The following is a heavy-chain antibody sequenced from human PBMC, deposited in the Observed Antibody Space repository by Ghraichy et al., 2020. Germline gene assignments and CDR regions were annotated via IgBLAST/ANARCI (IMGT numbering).Heavy chain of an antibody. Sequence: LSLTCAASGFTFSSYWMHWVRQAPGKGLVWVSRINSDGSSTSYADSVKGRFTISRDNAKNTLYLQMNSLRAEDTAVYYCARVGDYYYYYGMDVWGQGTTVTVSS. J-gene: IGHJ6*02. CDR3: ARVGDYYYYYGMDV. CDR2: INSDGSST. D-gene: IGHD3-16*01. V-gene: IGHV3-74*01. CDR1: GFTFSSYW.